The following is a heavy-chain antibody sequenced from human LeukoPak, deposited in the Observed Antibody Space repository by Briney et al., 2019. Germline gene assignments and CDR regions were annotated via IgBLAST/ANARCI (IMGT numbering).Heavy chain of an antibody. CDR3: ARLRGGTSNQGYCSSTSCSLDY. J-gene: IGHJ4*02. CDR2: IYPGDSDT. V-gene: IGHV5-51*01. Sequence: RGESLKISCKGSGYSFTSCWIGWVRQMPGKGLEWMGIIYPGDSDTRYSPSFQGQVTISADKSISTAYLQWSSLKASDTAMYYCARLRGGTSNQGYCSSTSCSLDYWGQGTLVTVSS. CDR1: GYSFTSCW. D-gene: IGHD2-2*01.